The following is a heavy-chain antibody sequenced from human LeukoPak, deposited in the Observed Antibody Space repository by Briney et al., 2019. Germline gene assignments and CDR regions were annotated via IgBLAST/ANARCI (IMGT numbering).Heavy chain of an antibody. Sequence: PGGSLRLSCAASEFTFSSYGMHWVRQAPGKGLEWVAFIRYDGSNKYYADSVEGRFTISRDNSKNTLYLQMNSLRAEDTAVYYCAKESDYYYYMDVWGKGTTVTVSS. CDR2: IRYDGSNK. CDR3: AKESDYYYYMDV. J-gene: IGHJ6*03. V-gene: IGHV3-30*02. CDR1: EFTFSSYG.